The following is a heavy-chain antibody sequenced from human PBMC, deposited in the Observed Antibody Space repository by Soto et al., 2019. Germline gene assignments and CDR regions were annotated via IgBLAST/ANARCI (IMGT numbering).Heavy chain of an antibody. D-gene: IGHD6-13*01. J-gene: IGHJ6*03. Sequence: ASVKVSCKVSGYTLTELSMHWVRQAPGKGLEWMGGFDPEDGETIYAQKFQGRVNMTEDTSTDTAYMELSSLRSEDTAVYYCAKADIGDIAAAGYYYYMDVWGKGTTVTVSS. V-gene: IGHV1-24*01. CDR2: FDPEDGET. CDR3: AKADIGDIAAAGYYYYMDV. CDR1: GYTLTELS.